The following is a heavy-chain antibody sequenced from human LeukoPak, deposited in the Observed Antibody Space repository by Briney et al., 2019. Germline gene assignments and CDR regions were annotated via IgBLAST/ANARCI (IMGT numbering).Heavy chain of an antibody. D-gene: IGHD1-7*01. Sequence: SETLSLTCTVSGGSISSSTYYWGWIRQPPGKGLEWIGSISYSGSTYYNPSLKSRVTMSVDTSKSQFSLNQSSVTAADTAVYYCARHRDYNWSYSYFDYWGQGTLVTVSS. CDR3: ARHRDYNWSYSYFDY. J-gene: IGHJ4*02. CDR2: ISYSGST. V-gene: IGHV4-39*01. CDR1: GGSISSSTYY.